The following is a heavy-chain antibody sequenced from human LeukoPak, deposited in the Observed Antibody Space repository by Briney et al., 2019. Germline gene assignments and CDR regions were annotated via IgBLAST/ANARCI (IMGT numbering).Heavy chain of an antibody. J-gene: IGHJ4*02. D-gene: IGHD3-3*01. CDR3: ARGDYDFWSGYALWY. Sequence: GRSLRLSCAASGFTFSSYAMHWVRQAPGKGLEWVAVISYDGSNKYYADSVKGRLTISRDNSKNTLYLQMNSLRAEDTAVYYCARGDYDFWSGYALWYWGQGTLVTVSS. CDR1: GFTFSSYA. CDR2: ISYDGSNK. V-gene: IGHV3-30-3*01.